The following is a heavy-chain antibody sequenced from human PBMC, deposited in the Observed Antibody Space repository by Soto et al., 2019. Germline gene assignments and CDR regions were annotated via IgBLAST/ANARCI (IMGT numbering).Heavy chain of an antibody. CDR3: ARHRGSGGSPMPLDY. Sequence: PSETLSLTCAVYGGSFSGYYWSWIRQPPGKGLEWIGEIYHSGSTNYNPSLKSRVTISVDTSKNQFSLKLNSVTAADTAVYYCARHRGSGGSPMPLDYWGQRTLVTVSS. J-gene: IGHJ4*02. CDR1: GGSFSGYY. CDR2: IYHSGST. D-gene: IGHD2-15*01. V-gene: IGHV4-34*01.